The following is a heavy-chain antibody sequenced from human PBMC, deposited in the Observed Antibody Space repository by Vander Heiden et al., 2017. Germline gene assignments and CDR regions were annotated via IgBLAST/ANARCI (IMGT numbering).Heavy chain of an antibody. CDR1: GYPFTSYF. J-gene: IGHJ4*02. D-gene: IGHD3-10*01. Sequence: QLVLSLAVVTNPGSSVQVSRKASGYPFTSYFMHWVRQAPGQGLEWMGLINPSTGSTTYAQKFQGRVTMTRDTSTSTVYMELSSLRSEDTAVYYCARAYGSGSYYAYWGQGTLVTVSS. V-gene: IGHV1-46*01. CDR3: ARAYGSGSYYAY. CDR2: INPSTGST.